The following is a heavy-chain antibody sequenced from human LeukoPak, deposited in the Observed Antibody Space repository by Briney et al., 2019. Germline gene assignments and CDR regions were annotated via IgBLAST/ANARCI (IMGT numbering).Heavy chain of an antibody. CDR2: ISSSGSSI. Sequence: GGSLRLSCAASGLTFSSYEMNWVRQAPPKGLEWVSYISSSGSSIYYADSVKGRFIISRDNAKKSLYLQMHSLRAEDTAVYYCARDSHKFDSSGYYSDAFDIWGQGTMVTVSS. CDR1: GLTFSSYE. CDR3: ARDSHKFDSSGYYSDAFDI. V-gene: IGHV3-48*03. J-gene: IGHJ3*02. D-gene: IGHD3-22*01.